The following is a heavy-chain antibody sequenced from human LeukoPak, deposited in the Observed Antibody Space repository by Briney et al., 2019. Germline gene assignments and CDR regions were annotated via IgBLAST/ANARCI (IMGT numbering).Heavy chain of an antibody. V-gene: IGHV3-20*04. J-gene: IGHJ4*02. D-gene: IGHD2-21*01. Sequence: PGGSLRLSCAASGFTFSNYAMSWVRQAPGKGLEWVSGINWNGGSTGYADSVKGRFTISRDNAKNSLYLQMNSLRAEDTALYYCARALGGDYDYWGQGTLVTVSS. CDR1: GFTFSNYA. CDR3: ARALGGDYDY. CDR2: INWNGGST.